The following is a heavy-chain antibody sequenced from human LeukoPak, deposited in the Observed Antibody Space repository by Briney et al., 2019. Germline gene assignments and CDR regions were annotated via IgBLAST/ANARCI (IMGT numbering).Heavy chain of an antibody. J-gene: IGHJ4*02. CDR3: AKDPRGDVYDFWSGHFDY. D-gene: IGHD3-3*01. Sequence: GGSLRLSCAASGFTFSSYAMSWVRQAPGKGLEWVSAISGSGGSTYYADSVKGRFTISRDNSKNTLYLQMNSLRAEDTAVYYCAKDPRGDVYDFWSGHFDYWGQGTLVTVSS. CDR2: ISGSGGST. CDR1: GFTFSSYA. V-gene: IGHV3-23*01.